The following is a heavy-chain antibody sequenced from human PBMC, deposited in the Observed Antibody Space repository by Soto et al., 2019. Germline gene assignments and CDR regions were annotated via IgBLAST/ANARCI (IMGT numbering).Heavy chain of an antibody. V-gene: IGHV4-59*01. CDR1: GGSISDYQ. J-gene: IGHJ4*02. D-gene: IGHD3-16*02. Sequence: QVQLQESGPGLVKPSETLSLTCTVSGGSISDYQWNWIRQSPGKGLEWIGYISYSGRTNHNPSLKSLLALSLVTSTKQSSLSLRSVTAADTAVYYCARMRVLGDISPYFDYRGQGTRVTVSS. CDR3: ARMRVLGDISPYFDY. CDR2: ISYSGRT.